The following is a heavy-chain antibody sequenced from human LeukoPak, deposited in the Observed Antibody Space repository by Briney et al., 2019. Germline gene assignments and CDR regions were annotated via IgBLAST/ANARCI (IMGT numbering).Heavy chain of an antibody. CDR1: GFTFSSYS. Sequence: GGSPRLSCAASGFTFSSYSMNWVRQAPGKGLEWVSSISSSSSYIYYADSVKGRFTISRDNAKNSLYLQMNSLRAEDTAVYYCARDLVAGLYYYYYGMDVWGQGTTVTVSS. J-gene: IGHJ6*02. D-gene: IGHD6-19*01. CDR3: ARDLVAGLYYYYYGMDV. CDR2: ISSSSSYI. V-gene: IGHV3-21*01.